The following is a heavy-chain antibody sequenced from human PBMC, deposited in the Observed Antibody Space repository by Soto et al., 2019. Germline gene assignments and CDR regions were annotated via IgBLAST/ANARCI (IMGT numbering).Heavy chain of an antibody. CDR1: GFTFSNYA. Sequence: GRALRLSCAAAGFTFSNYAMHWVRQAPGKGLEWVALTSYDGNNEYYTDSVKGRFTISRDNSKNTLFLQMNSPRPEDTAVYYCAKDKGVFNWVTSYFDYWGQGALVTGSS. D-gene: IGHD1-1*01. CDR2: TSYDGNNE. CDR3: AKDKGVFNWVTSYFDY. J-gene: IGHJ4*02. V-gene: IGHV3-30*18.